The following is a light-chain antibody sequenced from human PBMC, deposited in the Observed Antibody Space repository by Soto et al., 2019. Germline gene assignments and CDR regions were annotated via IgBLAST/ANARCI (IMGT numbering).Light chain of an antibody. V-gene: IGLV1-40*01. CDR2: DDT. CDR1: SSNIGAGFD. Sequence: QAVLTQPPSVSGAPGQRVTISCTGSSSNIGAGFDVHWYHQIAGTAPKLLITDDTSRPSGVPDRFSGSKSGASASLAITGLQAEDEADYYCQSYDSRLSGSVFGTGTKLTVL. J-gene: IGLJ1*01. CDR3: QSYDSRLSGSV.